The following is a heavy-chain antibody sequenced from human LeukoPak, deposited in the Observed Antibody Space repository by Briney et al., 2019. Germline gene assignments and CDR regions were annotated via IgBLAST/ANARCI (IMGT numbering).Heavy chain of an antibody. J-gene: IGHJ6*03. CDR3: AREGVMRAYYYYYYMDV. CDR2: IYTSGST. D-gene: IGHD3-16*01. V-gene: IGHV4-4*07. Sequence: SETLSLTCTVSGGSISSYYWSWIRQPAGKGLEWIGRIYTSGSTNYNPSLKSRVTMSVDTSKNQFSLKLSSVTAADTAVYYRAREGVMRAYYYYYYMDVWGKGTTVTVSS. CDR1: GGSISSYY.